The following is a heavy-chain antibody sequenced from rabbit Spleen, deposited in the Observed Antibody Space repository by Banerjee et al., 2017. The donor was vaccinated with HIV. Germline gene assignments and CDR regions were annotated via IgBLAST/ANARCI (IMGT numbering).Heavy chain of an antibody. V-gene: IGHV1S45*01. CDR1: GFSFSSSDW. CDR3: ARDAWYSSWWGDYLHL. Sequence: QEQLEESGGDLVKPGASLTLTCTASGFSFSSSDWICWVRQAPGKGLEWIACIYAGSSGDTYYASWAKGRFTISKSSSTTVTLQMTSLTAADTATYFCARDAWYSSWWGDYLHLWGPGTLVTVS. D-gene: IGHD4-1*01. CDR2: IYAGSSGDT. J-gene: IGHJ4*01.